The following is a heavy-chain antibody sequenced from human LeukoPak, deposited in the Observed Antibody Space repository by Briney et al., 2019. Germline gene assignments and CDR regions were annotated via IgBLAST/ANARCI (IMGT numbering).Heavy chain of an antibody. D-gene: IGHD3-22*01. Sequence: PGGSLRLSCAASGFTFNSYAMAWVRQAPGKGLEWVSVIGRSGGDIQYVDSVKGRFTISRDNSKNTLYLQMNSLRAEDTAVYYCARELHYYDSSGYYQNYFDYWGQGTLVTVSS. V-gene: IGHV3-23*01. J-gene: IGHJ4*02. CDR2: IGRSGGDI. CDR3: ARELHYYDSSGYYQNYFDY. CDR1: GFTFNSYA.